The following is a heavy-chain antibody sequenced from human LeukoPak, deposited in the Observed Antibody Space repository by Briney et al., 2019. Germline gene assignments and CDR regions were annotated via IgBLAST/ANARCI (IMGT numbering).Heavy chain of an antibody. CDR1: GGTFSSYA. Sequence: SVKVSCKASGGTFSSYAISWVRQAPGQGLEWMGGIIPIFGTANYAQKFQGRVTITTDESTSTAYMELSSLRSEDTAVYYCARGTLPYDYVRGRAVFDIWGQGTMVTVSS. V-gene: IGHV1-69*05. J-gene: IGHJ3*02. CDR2: IIPIFGTA. CDR3: ARGTLPYDYVRGRAVFDI. D-gene: IGHD3-16*01.